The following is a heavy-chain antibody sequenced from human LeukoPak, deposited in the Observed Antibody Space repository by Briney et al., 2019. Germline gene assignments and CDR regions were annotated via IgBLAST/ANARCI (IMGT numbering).Heavy chain of an antibody. CDR2: ISYDGSDN. V-gene: IGHV3-30*18. CDR3: AKDLGSTQLWLIIPY. Sequence: QAGGSLRLSCAASGFTFSTYVIHWVRQAPGKGLEWVAVISYDGSDNYYADSVKGRFTISRDNSKNTLYLQLNSLRAEDTAVYYCAKDLGSTQLWLIIPYWGQGTLVTVSS. J-gene: IGHJ4*02. CDR1: GFTFSTYV. D-gene: IGHD5-18*01.